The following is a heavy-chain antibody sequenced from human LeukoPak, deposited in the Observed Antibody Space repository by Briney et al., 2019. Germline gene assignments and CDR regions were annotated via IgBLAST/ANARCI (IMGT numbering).Heavy chain of an antibody. CDR2: ISGSGGST. J-gene: IGHJ4*02. CDR3: AKDHPIRLLWAAAGTGYYFDY. CDR1: GFTFSSYA. Sequence: AGGSLRLSCAASGFTFSSYAMSWVRQAPGKGLEWVSAISGSGGSTYYADSVKGRFTISRDNSKNTLYLQKNSLRAEDTAVYYCAKDHPIRLLWAAAGTGYYFDYWGQGTLVTVSS. V-gene: IGHV3-23*01. D-gene: IGHD6-13*01.